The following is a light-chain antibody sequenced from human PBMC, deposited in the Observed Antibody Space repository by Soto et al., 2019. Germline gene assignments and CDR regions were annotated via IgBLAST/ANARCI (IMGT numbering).Light chain of an antibody. V-gene: IGKV3-20*01. CDR3: QQCGPALKYT. CDR2: GAS. Sequence: EVVLTQSPDTLSLSPGERATLSCRASQAVTGNYLAWYQQKPGQAPRLLIYGASNRATGIPDRFSGSGSGTDFTLTISRLEPEDFAVYYCQQCGPALKYTFGQGTKLEIK. J-gene: IGKJ2*01. CDR1: QAVTGNY.